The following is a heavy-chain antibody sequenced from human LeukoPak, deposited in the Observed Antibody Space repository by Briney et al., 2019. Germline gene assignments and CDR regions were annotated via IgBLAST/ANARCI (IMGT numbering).Heavy chain of an antibody. CDR2: IRSKANSYST. Sequence: PGGSLRLSCAASGFTFSDSAMHWVRQASGKGLEWVGRIRSKANSYSTAYAASVEGRFTISRDESKNTTYLEMNSLKTEDTAVYYCTRWGENYDDYRAFEYWGQGILVTVSS. V-gene: IGHV3-73*01. D-gene: IGHD4-17*01. CDR3: TRWGENYDDYRAFEY. CDR1: GFTFSDSA. J-gene: IGHJ4*02.